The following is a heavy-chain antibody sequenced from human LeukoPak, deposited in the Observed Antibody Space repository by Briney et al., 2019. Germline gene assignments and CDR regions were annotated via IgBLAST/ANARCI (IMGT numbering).Heavy chain of an antibody. V-gene: IGHV3-66*01. Sequence: GGSLRLSCAASEFSVGSNYMTWVRQAPGKGLEWVSLIYSGGSTYYADSVKGRFTISRDNSKNTLYLQMGSPRAEDMAVYYCARDFDDSSGYAGDAFDIWGQGTMVTVSS. CDR1: EFSVGSNY. CDR2: IYSGGST. J-gene: IGHJ3*02. CDR3: ARDFDDSSGYAGDAFDI. D-gene: IGHD3-22*01.